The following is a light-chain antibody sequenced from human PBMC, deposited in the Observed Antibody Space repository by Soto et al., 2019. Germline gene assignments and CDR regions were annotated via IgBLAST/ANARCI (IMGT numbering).Light chain of an antibody. J-gene: IGKJ5*01. V-gene: IGKV1-33*01. CDR1: QDINKN. Sequence: DIQMTQSPSSLSASVGDRVTITCQASQDINKNLIWYQQKPGKAPKLLIYDASDLETGVPSRFSGSGSGTEFTLSISSLQPDDFGTYYCQEYNAYSMTFGQGTRLEIK. CDR3: QEYNAYSMT. CDR2: DAS.